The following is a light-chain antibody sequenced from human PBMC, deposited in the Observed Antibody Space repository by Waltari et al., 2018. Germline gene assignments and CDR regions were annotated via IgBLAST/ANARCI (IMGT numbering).Light chain of an antibody. CDR2: DAS. CDR1: QSVSSNY. J-gene: IGKJ1*01. Sequence: VLTQSPGTLSLSPGAGVTLSCRASQSVSSNYLAWYQQKPGQAARLLIYDASNRATGIADRCSGSGSGTDFTLTISRLVPEDVAVYYCQQYGRSPWTFGQGTKVEIK. V-gene: IGKV3-20*01. CDR3: QQYGRSPWT.